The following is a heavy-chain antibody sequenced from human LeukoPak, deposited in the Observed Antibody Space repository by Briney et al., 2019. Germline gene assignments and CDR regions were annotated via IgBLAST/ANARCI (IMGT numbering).Heavy chain of an antibody. CDR3: ATGYCSSTSCYRGVYFDY. CDR2: IYHSGST. CDR1: GGSISSGGYS. J-gene: IGHJ4*02. D-gene: IGHD2-2*01. Sequence: KPSETLSLTCAVSGGSISSGGYSWSWIRQPPGKGLEWIGYIYHSGSTYYNPSLKSRVTISVDRSKNQFSLKLSSVTAADTAVYYCATGYCSSTSCYRGVYFDYWGQGTLVTVSS. V-gene: IGHV4-30-2*01.